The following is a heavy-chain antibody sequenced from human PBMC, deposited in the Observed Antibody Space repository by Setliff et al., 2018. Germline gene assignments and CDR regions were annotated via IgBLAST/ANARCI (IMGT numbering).Heavy chain of an antibody. J-gene: IGHJ4*02. D-gene: IGHD3-10*01. Sequence: SETLSLPCTVSGGSISSGSYYWSWIRQPAGKGLEWIGHIYTSGSTNYNPSLKSRVTISVDTSKNQFSLKLSSVTAADTAVYYCARTSGSLHMEYYFDYWGQGTLVTVSS. V-gene: IGHV4-61*09. CDR3: ARTSGSLHMEYYFDY. CDR2: IYTSGST. CDR1: GGSISSGSYY.